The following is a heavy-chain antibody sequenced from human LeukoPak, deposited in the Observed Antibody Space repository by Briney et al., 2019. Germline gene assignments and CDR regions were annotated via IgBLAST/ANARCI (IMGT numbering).Heavy chain of an antibody. CDR2: INPNSGGT. CDR1: GYTFTGYF. J-gene: IGHJ3*01. CDR3: ARAYYYRSRSSANAFDV. V-gene: IGHV1-2*02. Sequence: ASVKVSCKASGYTFTGYFIHWVRQAPGQGLEWMGWINPNSGGTNYAQNFQGRVTVTRDTSISTAYMELSSLRSDDTAVYYCARAYYYRSRSSANAFDVWGQGTVVTVSS. D-gene: IGHD3-10*01.